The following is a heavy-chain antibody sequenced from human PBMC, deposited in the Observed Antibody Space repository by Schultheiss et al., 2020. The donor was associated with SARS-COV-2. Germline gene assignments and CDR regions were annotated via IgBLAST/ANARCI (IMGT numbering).Heavy chain of an antibody. CDR3: ARAAYSSAWYEN. Sequence: LSLTCAVYGGSFSGYYWSWIRQPPGKGLEWIGEINHSGSTNYNPSLKSRVTISVDTSKNQFSLKLSSVTAADTAVYYCARAAYSSAWYENWGQGTLVTVSS. V-gene: IGHV4-34*01. J-gene: IGHJ4*02. CDR1: GGSFSGYY. D-gene: IGHD6-19*01. CDR2: INHSGST.